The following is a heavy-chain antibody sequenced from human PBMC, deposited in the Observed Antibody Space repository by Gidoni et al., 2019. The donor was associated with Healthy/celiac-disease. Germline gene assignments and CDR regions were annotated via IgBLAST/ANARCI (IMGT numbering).Heavy chain of an antibody. D-gene: IGHD2-2*01. CDR2: INHSGST. Sequence: QVQLQQWGAGLLKPSETLSLTCAVYGGSFSGYYWSWIRQPPGKGLEWIGEINHSGSTNYNPSLKSRVTISVDTSKNQFSLKLSSVTAADTAVYYCASTRVHIVVVPAPGTNYYMDVWGKGTTVTVSS. CDR1: GGSFSGYY. V-gene: IGHV4-34*01. CDR3: ASTRVHIVVVPAPGTNYYMDV. J-gene: IGHJ6*03.